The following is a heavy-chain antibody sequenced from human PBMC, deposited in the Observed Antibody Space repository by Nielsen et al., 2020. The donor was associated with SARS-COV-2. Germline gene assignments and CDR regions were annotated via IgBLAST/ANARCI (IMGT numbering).Heavy chain of an antibody. CDR2: ITHTGDA. D-gene: IGHD3-3*01. V-gene: IGHV4-34*01. Sequence: WIRQPPRQGLEWIGEITHTGDASYHPSLKSRVTLSVDTSRNQFSLRLNSVTAADTAVYFCARGKRSFSGACRNFYYYYYMDVWGKGTTVTVSS. CDR3: ARGKRSFSGACRNFYYYYYMDV. J-gene: IGHJ6*03.